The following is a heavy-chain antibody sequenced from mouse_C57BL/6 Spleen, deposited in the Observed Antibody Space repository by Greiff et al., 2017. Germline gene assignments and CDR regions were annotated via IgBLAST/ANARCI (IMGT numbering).Heavy chain of an antibody. V-gene: IGHV3-6*01. CDR1: GYSITSGYY. CDR2: ISYDGSN. D-gene: IGHD1-1*01. Sequence: EVKLVESGPGLVKPSQSLSLTCSVTGYSITSGYYWNWIRQFPGNKLEWMGYISYDGSNNYNPSLKNRISITRDTSKNQFVLKLDSVTTEDTATYYCARGDYGSSWRYAMDYWGKGTSVTVSS. CDR3: ARGDYGSSWRYAMDY. J-gene: IGHJ4*01.